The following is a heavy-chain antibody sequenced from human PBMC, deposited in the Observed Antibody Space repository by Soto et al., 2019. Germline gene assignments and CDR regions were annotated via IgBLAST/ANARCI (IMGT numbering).Heavy chain of an antibody. D-gene: IGHD3-10*01. CDR3: ARPETPRGTMVRGVIVLGDV. CDR2: IYYSGST. V-gene: IGHV4-39*01. J-gene: IGHJ6*04. Sequence: QLQLQESGPGLVKPSETLSLTCTVSGGSISSSSYYWGWIRQPPGKGLEWIGSIYYSGSTYYNPSLKSRVTISVDTSKNQFSLKLSSVTAADTAVYYCARPETPRGTMVRGVIVLGDVWGKGTTVTVSS. CDR1: GGSISSSSYY.